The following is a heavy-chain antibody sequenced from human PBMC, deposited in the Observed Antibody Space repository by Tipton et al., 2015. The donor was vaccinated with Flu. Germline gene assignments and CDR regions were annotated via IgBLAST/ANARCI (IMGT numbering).Heavy chain of an antibody. D-gene: IGHD6-19*01. V-gene: IGHV3-9*01. CDR3: AKDRKQWLSLDAFDI. J-gene: IGHJ3*02. CDR2: ISWNSGSI. Sequence: SLRLSCAASGFTFDGYAMHWVRQAPGKGLEWVSGISWNSGSIGYADSVKGRFTISRDNAKNSLYLQMNSLRAEDTALYYCAKDRKQWLSLDAFDIWGQGTMVTVSS. CDR1: GFTFDGYA.